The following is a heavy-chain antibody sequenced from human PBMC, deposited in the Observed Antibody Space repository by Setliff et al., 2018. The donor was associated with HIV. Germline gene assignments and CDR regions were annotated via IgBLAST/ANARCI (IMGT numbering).Heavy chain of an antibody. J-gene: IGHJ4*02. CDR3: AKDRVGYCSSISCPGGFDY. V-gene: IGHV3-23*01. D-gene: IGHD2-2*03. Sequence: GALRPSCAASGFTFSSYALAWVRQAPGKGLEWVSAISGSGGSTYYADSVKGRFTISRDKSKNTVYLQMYSLRAEDTALYYCAKDRVGYCSSISCPGGFDYWGQGTLVTVSS. CDR2: ISGSGGST. CDR1: GFTFSSYA.